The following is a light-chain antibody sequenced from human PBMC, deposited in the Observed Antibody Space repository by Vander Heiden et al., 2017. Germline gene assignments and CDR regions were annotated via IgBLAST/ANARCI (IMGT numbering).Light chain of an antibody. CDR3: SSYTSTNSHVL. Sequence: QSALTQPASVSGSPGQSTTISCTGTSRDVGGYNYVSWYQQHPGKAPRLMIYDVSNRPSGVSNRFSGSKSGNTASLTISGLQAEDEADYYCSSYTSTNSHVLFGGGTKLTVL. CDR1: SRDVGGYNY. J-gene: IGLJ2*01. CDR2: DVS. V-gene: IGLV2-14*03.